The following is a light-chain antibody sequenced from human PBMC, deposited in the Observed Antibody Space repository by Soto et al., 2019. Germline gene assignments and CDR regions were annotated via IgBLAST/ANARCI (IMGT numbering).Light chain of an antibody. CDR1: PSVTNF. CDR3: QQRNVWPPVT. CDR2: GAF. V-gene: IGKV3-11*01. Sequence: EIVLTQSPATLALYPGERATLSCRASPSVTNFLAWYQQKPGQAPRLLIYGAFNRATGSPARFSGSGSCADFTLTISSLEPEDSSVYYCQQRNVWPPVTFGQGTRVEIK. J-gene: IGKJ5*01.